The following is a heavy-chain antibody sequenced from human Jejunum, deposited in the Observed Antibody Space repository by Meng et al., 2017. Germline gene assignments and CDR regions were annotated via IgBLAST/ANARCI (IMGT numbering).Heavy chain of an antibody. CDR1: GFTFSDYY. D-gene: IGHD1-14*01. CDR3: ARWALTTYYYGMPV. J-gene: IGHJ6*02. Sequence: GESLKISCAAAGFTFSDYYMSWIRQAPGKGLEWVSYISSSGSNIYYADSVKGRFTISRYNAKTSLYLQMNSLRAEDTAVYYCARWALTTYYYGMPVWGQGTMVTVSS. V-gene: IGHV3-11*01. CDR2: ISSSGSNI.